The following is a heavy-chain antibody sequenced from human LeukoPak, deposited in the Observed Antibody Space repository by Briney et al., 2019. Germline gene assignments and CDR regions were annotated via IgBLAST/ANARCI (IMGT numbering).Heavy chain of an antibody. CDR3: ARELAAGGENQEFDY. CDR1: EFTFTTYG. D-gene: IGHD6-13*01. J-gene: IGHJ4*02. Sequence: PGRSLTLSCAASEFTFTTYGMHWVRQAPGKGLEWVAFIYYDGSNIYYADYVKGRFTISRDISKNTLYLQMDSLRAEDTAIYYCARELAAGGENQEFDYWGQGTLVTVSS. CDR2: IYYDGSNI. V-gene: IGHV3-33*01.